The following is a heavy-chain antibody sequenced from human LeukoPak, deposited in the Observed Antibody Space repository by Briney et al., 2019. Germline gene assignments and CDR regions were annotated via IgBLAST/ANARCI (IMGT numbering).Heavy chain of an antibody. J-gene: IGHJ4*02. CDR1: GFPFSDHY. CDR2: TRNKAYGYTT. CDR3: ARVYSSDWSGSYFDY. D-gene: IGHD6-13*01. Sequence: PGGSLRLSCAASGFPFSDHYMDWVRQAPGKGLEWVGRTRNKAYGYTTEYAASVKGRFTISRDDSKNSLYLQMDSPKTEDTAVYYCARVYSSDWSGSYFDYWGQGTLVTVSS. V-gene: IGHV3-72*01.